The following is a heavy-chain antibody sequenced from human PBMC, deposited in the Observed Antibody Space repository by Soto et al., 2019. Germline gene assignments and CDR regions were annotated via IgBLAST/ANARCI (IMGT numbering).Heavy chain of an antibody. Sequence: QVQLVESGGGVVQPGRSLRLSCAASGFTFSSYGMHWVRQAPGKGLEWVAVIWYDGSNKYYADSVKGRFTISRDNSKNALYLLMNSLRAEDTAVYYCARDRSRASYSSSWYFGYWGQGSLVTVSS. V-gene: IGHV3-33*01. J-gene: IGHJ4*02. D-gene: IGHD6-13*01. CDR3: ARDRSRASYSSSWYFGY. CDR1: GFTFSSYG. CDR2: IWYDGSNK.